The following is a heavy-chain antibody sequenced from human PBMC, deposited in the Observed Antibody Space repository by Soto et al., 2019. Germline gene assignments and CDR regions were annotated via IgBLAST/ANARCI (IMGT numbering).Heavy chain of an antibody. CDR3: VRENYYYGMDV. CDR2: INSGGNT. CDR1: GFTFSSYS. V-gene: IGHV3-66*01. J-gene: IGHJ6*02. Sequence: SLRLSCAASGFTFSSYSMTWVRQAPVKGLEWVSAINSGGNTFYADSVKGRFTISRDNSKNTLYLQMNSLRVEDTAMYYCVRENYYYGMDVWGQGTAVTVSS.